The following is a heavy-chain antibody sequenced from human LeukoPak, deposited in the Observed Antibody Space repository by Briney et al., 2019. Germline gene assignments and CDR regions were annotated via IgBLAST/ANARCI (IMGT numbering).Heavy chain of an antibody. J-gene: IGHJ4*02. V-gene: IGHV3-23*01. CDR2: VSGRGGST. CDR3: AKDLDIVATITGN. D-gene: IGHD5-12*01. Sequence: GGSLRLSCAASGFTFSSYAMLCVRPAPGKSLEWVSGVSGRGGSTYYADSVKGRFTISRDNSKNPLYLQMNSLRAEDTAVYYCAKDLDIVATITGNWGQGTLVTVSS. CDR1: GFTFSSYA.